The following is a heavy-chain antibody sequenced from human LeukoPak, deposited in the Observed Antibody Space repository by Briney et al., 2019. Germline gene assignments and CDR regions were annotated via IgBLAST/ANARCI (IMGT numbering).Heavy chain of an antibody. D-gene: IGHD3-16*01. Sequence: PSETLSLTCAVSGGSISSGGYSWSWIRQPPGKGLEWIGYFYYSGSTYYNPSLKSRVTISVDTSKNQFSLKLSSVTAADTAIYYCARGSEQTISDYHDAFDIWGQGTMVTVSS. J-gene: IGHJ3*02. CDR1: GGSISSGGYS. CDR2: FYYSGST. V-gene: IGHV4-30-4*07. CDR3: ARGSEQTISDYHDAFDI.